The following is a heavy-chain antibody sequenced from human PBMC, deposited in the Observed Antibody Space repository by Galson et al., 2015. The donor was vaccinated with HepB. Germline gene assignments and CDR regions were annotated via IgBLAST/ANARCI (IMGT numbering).Heavy chain of an antibody. CDR3: ARPPYPITVIVLVQSEYFQR. V-gene: IGHV3-30-3*01. CDR1: GFAFSNYA. J-gene: IGHJ1*01. D-gene: IGHD3-22*01. CDR2: ISYDGTNK. Sequence: SLRLSCAASGFAFSNYAMHWVRQAPGKGPEWVAGISYDGTNKYYADSVKGRFTISRDNSNNTLYVQMNSLRTEDTAVYYCARPPYPITVIVLVQSEYFQRWGQGTLVTVSS.